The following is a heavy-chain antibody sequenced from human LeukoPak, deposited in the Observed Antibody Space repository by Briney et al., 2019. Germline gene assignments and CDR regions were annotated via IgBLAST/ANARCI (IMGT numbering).Heavy chain of an antibody. CDR2: INHSGST. J-gene: IGHJ4*02. D-gene: IGHD3-3*01. CDR1: GGSFSGYY. V-gene: IGHV4-34*01. Sequence: PSETLSLTCAVYGGSFSGYYWSWIRQPPGKGLEWIGEINHSGSTNYNPSLKSRVTISVDTSKNQFSLKLSSVTAADTAVYYCARVGLRFLEWSLADNFDYWGQGTLVTVSS. CDR3: ARVGLRFLEWSLADNFDY.